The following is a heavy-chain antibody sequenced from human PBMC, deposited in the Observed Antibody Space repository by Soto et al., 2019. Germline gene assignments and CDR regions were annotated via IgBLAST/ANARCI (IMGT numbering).Heavy chain of an antibody. CDR1: GFTFSSYG. J-gene: IGHJ6*02. Sequence: GGSLRLSCAASGFTFSSYGMHWVRQAPGKGLEWVAVIWYDGSNKYYADSVKGRFTISRDNSKNTLYLQMNSLRAEDTAVYYCAREIGLELRGGMDVWGQGTTVTVSS. CDR3: AREIGLELRGGMDV. CDR2: IWYDGSNK. D-gene: IGHD1-7*01. V-gene: IGHV3-33*01.